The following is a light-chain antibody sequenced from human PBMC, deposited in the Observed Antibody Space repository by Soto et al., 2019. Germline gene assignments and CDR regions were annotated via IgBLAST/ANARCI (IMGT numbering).Light chain of an antibody. J-gene: IGLJ2*01. Sequence: QLVLTQPPSVSGAPGQRVTISCTGSSSNIGAGYDVHWYQQLPGTAPKLLIYGNSNRPSGVPDRFSGSKSGTSASLAITGLQAEDEADYYCQSYDSSLSAVVFGGGTKLPVL. CDR2: GNS. CDR3: QSYDSSLSAVV. V-gene: IGLV1-40*01. CDR1: SSNIGAGYD.